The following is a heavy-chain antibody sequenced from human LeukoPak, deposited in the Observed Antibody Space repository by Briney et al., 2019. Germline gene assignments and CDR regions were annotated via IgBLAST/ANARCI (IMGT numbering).Heavy chain of an antibody. D-gene: IGHD4-17*01. V-gene: IGHV3-48*03. CDR1: GFTFSSCE. J-gene: IGHJ4*02. CDR2: ISGSGGTI. Sequence: HPGGSLRLSCAASGFTFSSCEMNWVRQAPGRGLEWVSYISGSGGTIYYADSVKGRFTISRDNAKNSLHLQMNSLRPEDTAVYYCARVPSTGGFDYWGQGTLVTVSS. CDR3: ARVPSTGGFDY.